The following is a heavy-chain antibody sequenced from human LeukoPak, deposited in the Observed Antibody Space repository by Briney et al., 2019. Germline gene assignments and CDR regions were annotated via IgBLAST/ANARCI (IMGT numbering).Heavy chain of an antibody. D-gene: IGHD3-10*01. V-gene: IGHV1-3*01. CDR3: ARPSGILHPFDY. CDR1: GYTFTTHT. J-gene: IGHJ4*02. Sequence: ASVKVSCKASGYTFTTHTIHWVRQAPGQRLEWMGWINAGNGNTKYSQKFQGRVIITRDTSASTAYMELSSLRSEDTAVYYCARPSGILHPFDYWGQGTLVTVSS. CDR2: INAGNGNT.